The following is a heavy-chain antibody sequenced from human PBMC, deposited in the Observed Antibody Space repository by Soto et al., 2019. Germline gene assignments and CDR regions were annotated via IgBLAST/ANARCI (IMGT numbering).Heavy chain of an antibody. CDR1: GYIFTSYW. CDR2: ISPSDSET. D-gene: IGHD6-6*01. V-gene: IGHV5-51*01. CDR3: ARTRSFTLGFYYDGMDV. Sequence: GESLKISCKTSGYIFTSYWIGWVRQKPGKGLEWMGIISPSDSETRYSPSFQGQVIISADRSISTASLEWTSLKASDTALYYCARTRSFTLGFYYDGMDVWGQGTTVTVS. J-gene: IGHJ6*02.